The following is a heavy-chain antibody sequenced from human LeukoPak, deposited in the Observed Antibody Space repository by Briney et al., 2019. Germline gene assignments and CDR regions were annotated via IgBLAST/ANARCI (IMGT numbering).Heavy chain of an antibody. CDR3: ARGERVANNWFDP. Sequence: SVKVSCKASGGTFSSYAISWVRQAPGQGLEWMGGIIPIFGTANYAQKFQGRVTITTDESTSTAYMEQSSLRSEDTAVYYCARGERVANNWFDPWGQGTLVTVSS. CDR2: IIPIFGTA. D-gene: IGHD2-15*01. J-gene: IGHJ5*02. CDR1: GGTFSSYA. V-gene: IGHV1-69*05.